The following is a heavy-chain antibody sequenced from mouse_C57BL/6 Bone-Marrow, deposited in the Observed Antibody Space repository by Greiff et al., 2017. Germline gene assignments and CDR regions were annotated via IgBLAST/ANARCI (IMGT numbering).Heavy chain of an antibody. CDR1: GFTFTDYY. J-gene: IGHJ4*01. CDR3: ARYRKGQLGRRYYAMDY. V-gene: IGHV7-3*01. CDR2: IRNKANGYTT. D-gene: IGHD4-1*02. Sequence: EVHLVESGGGLVQPGGSLSLSCAASGFTFTDYYMSWVRQPPGKALEWLGFIRNKANGYTTEYSAPVKGRFTISRDNSQSILYLQMNALRAEDSATYYCARYRKGQLGRRYYAMDYWGQGTSVTVSS.